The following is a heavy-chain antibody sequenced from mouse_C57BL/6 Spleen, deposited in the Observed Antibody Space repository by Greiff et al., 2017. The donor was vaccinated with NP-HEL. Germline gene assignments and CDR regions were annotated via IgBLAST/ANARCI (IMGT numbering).Heavy chain of an antibody. J-gene: IGHJ4*01. CDR1: GYTFTSYW. D-gene: IGHD1-1*02. V-gene: IGHV1-50*01. CDR2: IDPSDSYT. CDR3: ARGGRVDYYAMDY. Sequence: QVQLKQSGAELVKPGASVKLSCKASGYTFTSYWMQWVKQRPGQGLAWIGEIDPSDSYTNYNQKFKGKATLTVDTSSSTAYMQLSSLTSEDSAVYYCARGGRVDYYAMDYWGQGTSVTVSS.